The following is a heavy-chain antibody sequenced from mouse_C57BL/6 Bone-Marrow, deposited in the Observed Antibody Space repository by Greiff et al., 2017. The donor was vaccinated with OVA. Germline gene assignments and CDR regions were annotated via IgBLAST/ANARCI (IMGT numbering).Heavy chain of an antibody. CDR3: ASDDYFDY. Sequence: EVKLVESGGGLVKPGGSLKLSCAASGFTFSDYGMHWVRQAPEKGLEWVAYIRSGSSTIYYADTVKGRFTISRDNAKNTLFLQMTSLRSEDTAMYYCASDDYFDYWGQGTTLTVSS. CDR2: IRSGSSTI. J-gene: IGHJ2*01. CDR1: GFTFSDYG. V-gene: IGHV5-17*01.